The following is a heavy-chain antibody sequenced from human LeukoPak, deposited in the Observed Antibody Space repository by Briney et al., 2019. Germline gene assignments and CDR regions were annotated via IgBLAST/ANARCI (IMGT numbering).Heavy chain of an antibody. CDR3: ARTSSSGYYYRDAFDI. Sequence: GGSLRLSCTASGFTFSDYFLTWIRQAPGKGLEWISYISSTGSTISYADSVKGRFDISRDNAKTSVYLQMNSLRAEDTAVYYCARTSSSGYYYRDAFDIWGQGTMVTVSP. CDR2: ISSTGSTI. CDR1: GFTFSDYF. V-gene: IGHV3-11*01. J-gene: IGHJ3*02. D-gene: IGHD3-22*01.